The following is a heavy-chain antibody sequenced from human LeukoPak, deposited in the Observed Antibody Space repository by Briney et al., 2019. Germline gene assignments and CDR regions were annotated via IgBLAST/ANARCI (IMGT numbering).Heavy chain of an antibody. J-gene: IGHJ4*02. CDR1: GFSLSTYS. Sequence: PGGSLRLSCAVSGFSLSTYSMNWVRPAPGKGLEWISHITIDLSIIDYADSVKGRFTISRDKAKNSLYLQMNSLRAEDTAVYYCVRDKDWAFDYWGQGTLIAVSS. CDR3: VRDKDWAFDY. V-gene: IGHV3-48*01. D-gene: IGHD3-9*01. CDR2: ITIDLSII.